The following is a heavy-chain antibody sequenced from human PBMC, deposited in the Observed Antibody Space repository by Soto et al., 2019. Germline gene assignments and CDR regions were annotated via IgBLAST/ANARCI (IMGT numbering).Heavy chain of an antibody. CDR3: GPETAAGSFNWFDP. D-gene: IGHD6-13*01. V-gene: IGHV3-11*04. J-gene: IGHJ5*02. CDR1: GFNFSYYS. CDR2: ISSSDSII. Sequence: PVESLRLSCAASGFNFSYYSMSWIRQAPGKGLEWVSYISSSDSIIYYTDSVKGRFTISRDNAKNSLYLQMNSLRAEDTAVYYCGPETAAGSFNWFDPWGQGTLVTVSS.